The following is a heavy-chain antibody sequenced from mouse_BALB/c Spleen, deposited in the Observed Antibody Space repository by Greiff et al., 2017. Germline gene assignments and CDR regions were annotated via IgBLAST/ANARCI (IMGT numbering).Heavy chain of an antibody. Sequence: EVQLVESGGGLVQPGGSRKLSCAASGFSFSSFGMHWVRQAPEKGLEWVAYISSGSSTIYYADTVKGRFTISRDNPKNTLFLQMTSLRSEDTAMYYCARFGNYDYDNYAMDYWGQGTSVTVSS. D-gene: IGHD2-4*01. CDR3: ARFGNYDYDNYAMDY. CDR1: GFSFSSFG. V-gene: IGHV5-17*02. J-gene: IGHJ4*01. CDR2: ISSGSSTI.